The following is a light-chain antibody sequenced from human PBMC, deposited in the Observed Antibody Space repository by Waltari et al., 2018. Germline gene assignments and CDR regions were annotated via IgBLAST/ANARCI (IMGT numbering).Light chain of an antibody. CDR2: DAS. CDR1: QGISNY. CDR3: QSYNSALMYT. Sequence: DIQMTQSPSSLSASVGDRVTITCRASQGISNYLAWYQQKPGKVPNLLIYDASTLQSGGPSRFSGSGSGTDFTLTISSLQPEDVATYYCQSYNSALMYTFGQGTKLDIK. V-gene: IGKV1-27*01. J-gene: IGKJ2*01.